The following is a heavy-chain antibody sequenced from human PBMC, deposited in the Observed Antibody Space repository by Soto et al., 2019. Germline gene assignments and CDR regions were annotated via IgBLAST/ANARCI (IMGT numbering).Heavy chain of an antibody. CDR2: IYHSGMT. Sequence: QVQLQESGPGLVKPSQTLSLTCTVSGGSISTGGYYWSWIRQHPGRGLEWIGYIYHSGMTFSNPSLQSRVPISIETSENQFSLKRSSVTAADTPVYSGATVRWELNDAFDIWGQGTMVSVSS. CDR3: ATVRWELNDAFDI. V-gene: IGHV4-31*03. J-gene: IGHJ3*02. D-gene: IGHD4-17*01. CDR1: GGSISTGGYY.